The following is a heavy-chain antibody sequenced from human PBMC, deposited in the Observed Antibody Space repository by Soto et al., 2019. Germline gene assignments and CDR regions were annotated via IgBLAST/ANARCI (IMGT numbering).Heavy chain of an antibody. Sequence: QVQLVESGGGVVQPGRSLRLSCTASGFTFSHHGMHWVRQTPGKGLEWVAIIWYDGSNKYYVDSVKGRFTISRDNSENTVWLQMISLRAEDTAVYYCAREGTGTAVVGTLDHWGQGTQVTVSS. V-gene: IGHV3-33*01. CDR1: GFTFSHHG. D-gene: IGHD6-19*01. CDR3: AREGTGTAVVGTLDH. J-gene: IGHJ4*02. CDR2: IWYDGSNK.